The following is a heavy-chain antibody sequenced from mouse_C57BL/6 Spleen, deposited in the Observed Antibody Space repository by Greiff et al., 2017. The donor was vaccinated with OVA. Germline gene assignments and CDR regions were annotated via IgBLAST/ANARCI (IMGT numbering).Heavy chain of an antibody. CDR2: INPSNGST. CDR3: AREKLGSYYFDY. CDR1: GYTFTSYW. Sequence: VQLQQPGTELVKPGASVKLSCKASGYTFTSYWMHWVKQRPGQGLEWIGNINPSNGSTNYNEKFKSKATLTVDKSSSTAYMQLSSLTSEDSAVYYCAREKLGSYYFDYWGQGTTLTVSS. J-gene: IGHJ2*01. D-gene: IGHD4-1*01. V-gene: IGHV1-53*01.